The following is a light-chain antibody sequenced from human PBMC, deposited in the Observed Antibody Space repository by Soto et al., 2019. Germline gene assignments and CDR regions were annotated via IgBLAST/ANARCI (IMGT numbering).Light chain of an antibody. Sequence: EMVLTQSPATLSSSPGERATLSCRASQTVSNKLAWYQHKPGQAPRLLIYDTSNRATGIPARFSGSGSGTDLTLTISSLEPEDFAVYYCHQRKSWPRTFGQGTKVDIK. CDR2: DTS. CDR1: QTVSNK. V-gene: IGKV3-11*01. CDR3: HQRKSWPRT. J-gene: IGKJ1*01.